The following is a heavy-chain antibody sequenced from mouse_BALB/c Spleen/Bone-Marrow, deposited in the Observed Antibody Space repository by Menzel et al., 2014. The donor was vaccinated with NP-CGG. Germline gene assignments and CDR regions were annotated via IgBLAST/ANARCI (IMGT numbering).Heavy chain of an antibody. CDR3: ARGGNWEDFDY. Sequence: EVKVEESGGGLVQPGGSRKLSCAASGFTFSSFGMHCVRQAPERGLEWVAYISSGSSTIFYADTVKGRFTISRDNPKNTLFLQMTSLRSEDTAMYYCARGGNWEDFDYWGQGTTLTVSP. V-gene: IGHV5-17*02. CDR1: GFTFSSFG. D-gene: IGHD4-1*01. J-gene: IGHJ2*01. CDR2: ISSGSSTI.